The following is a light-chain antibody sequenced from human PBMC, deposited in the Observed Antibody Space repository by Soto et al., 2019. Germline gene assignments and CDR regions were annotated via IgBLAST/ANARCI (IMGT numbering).Light chain of an antibody. V-gene: IGKV1-12*01. CDR1: QGINTW. Sequence: DIQMTQSPSYVSASVRDRVTRTCRASQGINTWLAWYQQKPGKAPKLLIYAASSLQSGVPSRFSGSASGTDFTLTISSLQPEEFATYYCKQAHSFPLTFGGGTKVDIK. CDR2: AAS. CDR3: KQAHSFPLT. J-gene: IGKJ4*01.